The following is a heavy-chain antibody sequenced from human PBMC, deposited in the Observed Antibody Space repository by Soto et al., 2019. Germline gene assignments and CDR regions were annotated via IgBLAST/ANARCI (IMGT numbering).Heavy chain of an antibody. Sequence: PSETLSLTCTVSGRSFNRYYCGWIRQPPGKGLEWIGYIYYSGSTNYNPSLKSRVTISVDTSKNQFSLKLSSVTAADTAVYYCARRYGASSDYWGQGTLVTVS. CDR2: IYYSGST. CDR1: GRSFNRYY. V-gene: IGHV4-59*01. D-gene: IGHD4-17*01. CDR3: ARRYGASSDY. J-gene: IGHJ4*02.